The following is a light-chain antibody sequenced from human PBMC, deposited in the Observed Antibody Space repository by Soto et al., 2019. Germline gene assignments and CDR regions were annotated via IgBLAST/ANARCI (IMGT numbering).Light chain of an antibody. CDR2: AVS. J-gene: IGKJ1*01. Sequence: VYHSPSAVSASKGDRVTITCRASQGINNLLAWYQQKPGKAPELLIYAVSYLQSGVPSRFSGSGSGTEFTLTISSLQPDDFATYYCQHYTIYSEAFGQGSIVDIK. V-gene: IGKV1-5*01. CDR3: QHYTIYSEA. CDR1: QGINNL.